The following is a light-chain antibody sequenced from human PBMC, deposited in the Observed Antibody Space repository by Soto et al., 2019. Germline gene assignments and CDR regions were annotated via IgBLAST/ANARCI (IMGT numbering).Light chain of an antibody. CDR1: QGISGY. V-gene: IGKV1-9*01. Sequence: DIQLTQSPSFLSASVGDRVTITCRASQGISGYLAWYQQKPGKVPKLLIYAASTLRSGVPSRFSGSGSGADFTLTISSLQPEDFATYYCQQLNTYPHTFGQGTKLEIK. CDR2: AAS. CDR3: QQLNTYPHT. J-gene: IGKJ2*01.